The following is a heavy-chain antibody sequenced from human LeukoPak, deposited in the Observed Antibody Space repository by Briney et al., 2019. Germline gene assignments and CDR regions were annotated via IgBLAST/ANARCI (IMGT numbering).Heavy chain of an antibody. V-gene: IGHV1-69*05. D-gene: IGHD1-7*01. Sequence: GASVKVSCQASGGTFSRYAISWVRQAPGQGLEWMGGIIPIFGTANYAQKLQGRDPITRDESKSTPYMELSRLIYQDTPVYYCARDNYAGANWFDPWGQGTLVTVSS. CDR1: GGTFSRYA. CDR2: IIPIFGTA. CDR3: ARDNYAGANWFDP. J-gene: IGHJ5*02.